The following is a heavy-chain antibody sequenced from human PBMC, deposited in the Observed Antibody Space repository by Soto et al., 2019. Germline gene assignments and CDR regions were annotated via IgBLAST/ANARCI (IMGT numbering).Heavy chain of an antibody. Sequence: ESGGGLVTPGGSLRLSCAASGFTFSDYYMTWIRQPPGKGLEWLSYISGSGNTIYYADSVKGRFTVSRDNARNSLYLQMNSLRAEDTAFYYCASDPYYYASGYWGQGTLVTVSS. CDR1: GFTFSDYY. D-gene: IGHD3-10*01. CDR3: ASDPYYYASGY. J-gene: IGHJ4*02. V-gene: IGHV3-11*01. CDR2: ISGSGNTI.